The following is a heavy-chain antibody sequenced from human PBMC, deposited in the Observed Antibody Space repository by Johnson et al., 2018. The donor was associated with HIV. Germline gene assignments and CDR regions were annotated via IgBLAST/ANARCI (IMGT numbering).Heavy chain of an antibody. CDR3: TTGISWFGAITFDI. CDR1: GFTFNDYG. J-gene: IGHJ3*02. V-gene: IGHV3-20*04. D-gene: IGHD3-10*01. Sequence: VQLVESGGGVVRPGGSLRLSCAASGFTFNDYGMNWVRQAPGKGLEWVSGINWNGGSTGYADSVKGRFTISRDNSKNTLYLQMNSLKTEDTAVYYCTTGISWFGAITFDIWGQGTMVTVSS. CDR2: INWNGGST.